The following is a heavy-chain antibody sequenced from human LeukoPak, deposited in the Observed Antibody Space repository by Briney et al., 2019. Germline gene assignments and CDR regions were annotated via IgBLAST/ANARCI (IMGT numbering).Heavy chain of an antibody. CDR2: IKSKTDGGTT. Sequence: GGSLRLSCAASGFTVSSNYMSWVRQAPGKGLEWVGRIKSKTDGGTTDYAAPVKGRFTISRDDSKNTLYLQMNSLKTEDTAVCYCCGPGYSWGQGTLVTVSS. V-gene: IGHV3-15*01. CDR3: CGPGYS. D-gene: IGHD5-18*01. CDR1: GFTVSSNY. J-gene: IGHJ4*02.